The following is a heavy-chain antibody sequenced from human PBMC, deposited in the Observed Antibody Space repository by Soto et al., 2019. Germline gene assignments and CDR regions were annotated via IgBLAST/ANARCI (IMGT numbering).Heavy chain of an antibody. D-gene: IGHD5-12*01. Sequence: ASETLSLTCAVYGGSFSGYYWSWIRQPPGKGLEWIGEINHSGSTNYNPSLKSRVTISVDTSKNQFSLKLSSVTAADTAVYYCARGLRVATTWGYYYYYGMDVWGQGTTVTVSS. J-gene: IGHJ6*02. CDR2: INHSGST. V-gene: IGHV4-34*01. CDR1: GGSFSGYY. CDR3: ARGLRVATTWGYYYYYGMDV.